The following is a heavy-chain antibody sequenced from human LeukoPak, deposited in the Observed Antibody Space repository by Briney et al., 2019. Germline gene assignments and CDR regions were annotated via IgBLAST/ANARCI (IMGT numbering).Heavy chain of an antibody. Sequence: KASETLSLTCTVSGGSISSGGYYWSWIRQPPGKGLEWIGYIYHSGSTYYNPSLKSRVTISVDRSKNQFSLKLSSVTAADTAVYYCARVPTTVPREGAFDIWGQGTMVTVSS. CDR3: ARVPTTVPREGAFDI. J-gene: IGHJ3*02. V-gene: IGHV4-30-2*01. D-gene: IGHD4-17*01. CDR1: GGSISSGGYY. CDR2: IYHSGST.